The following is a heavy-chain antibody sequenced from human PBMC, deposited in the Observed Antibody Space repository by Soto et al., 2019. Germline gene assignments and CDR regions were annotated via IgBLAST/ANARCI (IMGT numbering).Heavy chain of an antibody. CDR3: ARALWFGEIDY. V-gene: IGHV1-46*01. CDR1: GYTFTSYY. J-gene: IGHJ4*02. CDR2: INPSGGST. D-gene: IGHD3-10*01. Sequence: ASVKVSCKASGYTFTSYYMHWVRQAPGQGLEWMGIINPSGGSTNYAQKFQGRVTITADKSTSTAYMELRSLRSDDTAVYYCARALWFGEIDYWGQGTLVTVSS.